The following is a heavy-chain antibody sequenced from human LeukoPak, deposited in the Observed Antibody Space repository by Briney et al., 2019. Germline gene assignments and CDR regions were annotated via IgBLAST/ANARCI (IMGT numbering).Heavy chain of an antibody. V-gene: IGHV4-59*08. CDR1: GASINNNF. Sequence: SETLSLTCTVSGASINNNFWTWIRQPPGKGMEWIGYIYYSGSANYNRSLKSPVVISGHTSKNQISLNLTSVTAADTAVYFSARHRDYYDTWGHGTLVTVSS. J-gene: IGHJ4*01. CDR3: ARHRDYYDT. D-gene: IGHD3-22*01. CDR2: IYYSGSA.